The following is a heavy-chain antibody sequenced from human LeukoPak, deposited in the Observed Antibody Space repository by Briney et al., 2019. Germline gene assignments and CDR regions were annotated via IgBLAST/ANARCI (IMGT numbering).Heavy chain of an antibody. V-gene: IGHV3-66*01. CDR1: GLTFSSDY. CDR2: TYSGGTT. CDR3: ARDRDTSGYYYKTTPDY. Sequence: QTGGSLRLSCAVSGLTFSSDYINWVRQAPGKGLEWVSVTYSGGTTSYSDSVKGRFIVSRDNSKNTLYLQMNGLRAEDTALYYCARDRDTSGYYYKTTPDYWGQGTLVTVSS. J-gene: IGHJ4*02. D-gene: IGHD3-22*01.